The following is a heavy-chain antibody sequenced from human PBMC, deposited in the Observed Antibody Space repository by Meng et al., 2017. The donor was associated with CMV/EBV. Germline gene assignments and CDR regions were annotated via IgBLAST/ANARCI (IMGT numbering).Heavy chain of an antibody. J-gene: IGHJ6*02. CDR3: ARGYSSSSVRYSSGWYGSYYYYGMDV. V-gene: IGHV4-34*01. D-gene: IGHD6-19*01. Sequence: GSLRLSCAVYGGSFSGYYWSWIRQPPGKGLEWIGEINHSGSTNYIPSLKSRVTISVDTSKNQFSLKLSSVTAADTAVYYCARGYSSSSVRYSSGWYGSYYYYGMDVWGQGTTVTVSS. CDR1: GGSFSGYY. CDR2: INHSGST.